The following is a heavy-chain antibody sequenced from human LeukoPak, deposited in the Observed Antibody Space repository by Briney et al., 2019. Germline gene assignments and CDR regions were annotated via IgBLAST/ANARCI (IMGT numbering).Heavy chain of an antibody. CDR1: GYTFTSYG. CDR2: ISAYNGNT. D-gene: IGHD2-15*01. J-gene: IGHJ6*02. CDR3: ARTRLIVSGGGYYYGMDV. V-gene: IGHV1-18*01. Sequence: ASVKVSCKASGYTFTSYGISWVRQAPGQGLEWMGWISAYNGNTNYAQKLQGRVTMTTDTSTSTAYMELRSLRSDDTAVYYCARTRLIVSGGGYYYGMDVWGQGTTVTVSS.